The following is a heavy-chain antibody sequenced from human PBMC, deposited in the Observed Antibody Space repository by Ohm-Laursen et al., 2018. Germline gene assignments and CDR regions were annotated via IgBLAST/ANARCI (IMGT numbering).Heavy chain of an antibody. CDR3: ARVSNYPRKDFQH. CDR1: GFTFSNYE. V-gene: IGHV3-48*03. D-gene: IGHD4/OR15-4a*01. J-gene: IGHJ1*01. CDR2: ISSGGTAI. Sequence: SLRLSCSASGFTFSNYEMNWVRQAPGKGLEWVSYISSGGTAIYYADSVKGRFTISRDNAENSLYLQMNSLRADDTAVYYCARVSNYPRKDFQHWGQGTLVTVSS.